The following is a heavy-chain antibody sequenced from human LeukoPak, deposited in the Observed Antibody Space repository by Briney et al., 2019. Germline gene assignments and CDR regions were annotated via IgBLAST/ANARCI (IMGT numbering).Heavy chain of an antibody. V-gene: IGHV3-23*01. CDR1: GFTFSNYA. D-gene: IGHD6-6*01. CDR2: LNGSGGST. Sequence: GGSLRLSGAASGFTFSNYAMSWVRQAPGKGLEWVSGLNGSGGSTYYADSVKGRFTISRDNSKNTLYLQMNSLRAEDTAVYYCAKHFALAAFYAMDVWGKGTTVTVSS. CDR3: AKHFALAAFYAMDV. J-gene: IGHJ6*04.